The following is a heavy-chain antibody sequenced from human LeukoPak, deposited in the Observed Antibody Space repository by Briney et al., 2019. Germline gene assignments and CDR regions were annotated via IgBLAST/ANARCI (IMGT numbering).Heavy chain of an antibody. J-gene: IGHJ3*02. CDR3: ARYIVSYPHDAFDI. CDR2: IYHSGST. D-gene: IGHD1-26*01. Sequence: PSETLSVTCTVSGYSISSGYYWGWIRQPPGKGLEWIGSIYHSGSTYYNPSLKSRVTISVDTSKNQFSLKLSSVTAADTAFYYCARYIVSYPHDAFDIWGQGTMVTVSS. CDR1: GYSISSGYY. V-gene: IGHV4-38-2*02.